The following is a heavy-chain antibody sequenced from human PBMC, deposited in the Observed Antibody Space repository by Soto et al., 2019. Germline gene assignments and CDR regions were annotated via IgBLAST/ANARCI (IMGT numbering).Heavy chain of an antibody. D-gene: IGHD2-15*01. CDR2: INHSGST. CDR1: GGSFSGYY. J-gene: IGHJ6*03. Sequence: PSETLSLTCAVYGGSFSGYYWSWIRQPPGKGLEWIGEINHSGSTNYNPSLKSRVTISVDTSKNQFSLKLSSVTAADTAVYYCARGPIVVVVAASYYMDVWGKGTTVTVSS. CDR3: ARGPIVVVVAASYYMDV. V-gene: IGHV4-34*01.